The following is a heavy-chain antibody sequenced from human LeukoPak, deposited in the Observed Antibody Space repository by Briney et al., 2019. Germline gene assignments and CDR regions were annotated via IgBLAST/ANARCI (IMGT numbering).Heavy chain of an antibody. J-gene: IGHJ3*01. D-gene: IGHD3-22*01. CDR3: ASLSGYGNAFDV. Sequence: GESLKISCRGSENTFTNYWIAWVRQMPGKGREWMGIVYPGDSDTRYSPSFQGQVTISADKSISTTYLQWSSLKASDTALYYCASLSGYGNAFDVWGQGTMVTVSS. V-gene: IGHV5-51*01. CDR2: VYPGDSDT. CDR1: ENTFTNYW.